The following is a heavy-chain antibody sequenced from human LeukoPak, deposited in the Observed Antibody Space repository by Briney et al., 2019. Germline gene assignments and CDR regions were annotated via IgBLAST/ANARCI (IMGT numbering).Heavy chain of an antibody. Sequence: GGSLRLSCAASGFTFKIHGMNWVRQAPGKGLEWVSSISSSSSYIYYADSVKGRFTISRDNAKNSLYLQMNSLRAEDTAVYYCAKHEGDYWGQGTLVTVSS. CDR2: ISSSSSYI. CDR3: AKHEGDY. CDR1: GFTFKIHG. V-gene: IGHV3-21*01. J-gene: IGHJ4*02.